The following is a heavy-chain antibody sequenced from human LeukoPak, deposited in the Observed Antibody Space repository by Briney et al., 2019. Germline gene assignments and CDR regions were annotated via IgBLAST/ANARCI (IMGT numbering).Heavy chain of an antibody. V-gene: IGHV4-39*07. CDR3: ARGGQPDGYFDWLYYFDY. CDR2: IYYSGST. Sequence: SETLSLTCTVSGGSISSSSYYWGWIRQPPGKGLEWIGSIYYSGSTYYNPSLKSRVTISVDTSKNQFSLKLSSVTAADTAVYYCARGGQPDGYFDWLYYFDYWGQGTLVTVSS. CDR1: GGSISSSSYY. J-gene: IGHJ4*02. D-gene: IGHD3-9*01.